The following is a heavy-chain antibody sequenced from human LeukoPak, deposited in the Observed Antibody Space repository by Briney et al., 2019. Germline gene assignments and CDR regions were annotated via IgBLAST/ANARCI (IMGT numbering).Heavy chain of an antibody. CDR1: GGSFSGYY. D-gene: IGHD1-1*01. CDR3: ARGRVSSSTWYSTYYYYFYMDV. J-gene: IGHJ6*03. CDR2: VDHTGST. Sequence: SETLSLTCAVYGGSFSGYYWSWIRQPPGKGLEWIGYVDHTGSTNFNPSLNGRVSISRDTTKNLFSLRLRSVTAADTAVYFCARGRVSSSTWYSTYYYYFYMDVWGKGTTVTVSS. V-gene: IGHV4-59*01.